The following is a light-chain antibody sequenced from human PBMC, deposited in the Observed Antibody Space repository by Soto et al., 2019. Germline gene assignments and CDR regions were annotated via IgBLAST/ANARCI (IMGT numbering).Light chain of an antibody. J-gene: IGKJ1*01. CDR2: KAS. V-gene: IGKV1-5*03. CDR3: QQYSDNWT. Sequence: DIQMTQSPSTLSASVGDRVTITCRASQSISSWLAWYQQKPGTAPNLLIYKASTLQGGVSSRFSGSGSGTEFTLTISSLQPDDSAIYYCQQYSDNWTFGQGTKVEIK. CDR1: QSISSW.